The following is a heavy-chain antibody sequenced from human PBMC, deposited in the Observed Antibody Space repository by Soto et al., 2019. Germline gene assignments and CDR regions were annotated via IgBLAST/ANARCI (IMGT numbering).Heavy chain of an antibody. J-gene: IGHJ5*02. V-gene: IGHV4-31*03. CDR2: IYYSVST. CDR3: ARGRYCLSGDCFPNWFDP. Sequence: SETLSLTCTVSGGSISSGGYYWSWIRQDPGKGLEWIGYIYYSVSTYYNPSLKSRVTISVDTSKNQVSLKLSSVTAADTAVYFGARGRYCLSGDCFPNWFDPWGQGTLVTVSS. CDR1: GGSISSGGYY. D-gene: IGHD2-21*02.